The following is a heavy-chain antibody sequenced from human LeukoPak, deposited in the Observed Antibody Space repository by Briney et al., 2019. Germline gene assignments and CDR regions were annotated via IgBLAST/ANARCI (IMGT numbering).Heavy chain of an antibody. CDR2: ISKDGSDK. D-gene: IGHD1-7*01. CDR1: GFTFSDYA. V-gene: IGHV3-30-3*01. Sequence: QPGGSLRLSCAASGFTFSDYAMHWVRQAPGKGLEWVAVISKDGSDKYYPGSVRGRFTISRDNSKNTIYLQMDILRAEDTAIYYCARDYWWNYDYWGQGTLVTVSS. J-gene: IGHJ4*02. CDR3: ARDYWWNYDY.